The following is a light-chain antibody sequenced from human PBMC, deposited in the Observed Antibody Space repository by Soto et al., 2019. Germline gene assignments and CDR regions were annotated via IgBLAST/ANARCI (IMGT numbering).Light chain of an antibody. CDR2: DAS. CDR3: QQRSNWPPL. V-gene: IGKV3-11*01. J-gene: IGKJ3*01. Sequence: EIVLTQSPATLSLSPGERATLSCRASQSVSSYLAWYQQKPGQAPRLLIYDASNRATGIPARFSGSGSGTDFTLNISSLETEAFAVYYCQQRSNWPPLFGPGTKVDIK. CDR1: QSVSSY.